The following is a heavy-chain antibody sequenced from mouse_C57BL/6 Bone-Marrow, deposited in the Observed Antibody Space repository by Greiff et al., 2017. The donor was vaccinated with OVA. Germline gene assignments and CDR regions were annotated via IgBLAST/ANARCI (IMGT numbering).Heavy chain of an antibody. CDR2: IDPENGDT. D-gene: IGHD2-4*01. V-gene: IGHV14-4*01. J-gene: IGHJ4*01. Sequence: EVHLVESGAELVRPGASVKLSCTASGFNIKDDYMHWVKQRPEQGLEWIGWIDPENGDTEYASKFQGKATITADTSSNTAYLQLSSLTSEDTAVYYCTDYLYYAMDYWGQGTSVTVSS. CDR3: TDYLYYAMDY. CDR1: GFNIKDDY.